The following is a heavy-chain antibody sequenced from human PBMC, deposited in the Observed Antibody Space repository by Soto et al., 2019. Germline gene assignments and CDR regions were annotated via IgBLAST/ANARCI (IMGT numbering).Heavy chain of an antibody. J-gene: IGHJ4*02. CDR3: VKSRGGNNFDFFD. Sequence: GGSLRLSCSASGFTFSSYAMHWVRQAPGKGLEYVSGVRGNGDPPFYADSVKGRFTISRDNSKNTLYLQMSGLSADDTAVYYCVKSRGGNNFDFFDWGQGALVTVSS. CDR1: GFTFSSYA. CDR2: VRGNGDPP. V-gene: IGHV3-64D*06. D-gene: IGHD5-12*01.